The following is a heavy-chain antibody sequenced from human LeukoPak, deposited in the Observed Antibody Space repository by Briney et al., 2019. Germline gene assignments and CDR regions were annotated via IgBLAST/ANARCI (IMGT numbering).Heavy chain of an antibody. V-gene: IGHV3-20*01. CDR3: ARDGSSGWYADY. D-gene: IGHD6-19*01. Sequence: SGGSLRLSCAASGFTFSDDYMSWIRQAPGKGLEWVSGISWNGGSTGYADSVRGRFTISRDNAKNSLYLQMNSLRAEDTALYHCARDGSSGWYADYWGQGTLVTVSS. CDR2: ISWNGGST. CDR1: GFTFSDDY. J-gene: IGHJ4*02.